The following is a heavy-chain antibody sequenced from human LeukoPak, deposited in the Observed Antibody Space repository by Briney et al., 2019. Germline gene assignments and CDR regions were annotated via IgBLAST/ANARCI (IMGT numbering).Heavy chain of an antibody. Sequence: PSETLSLTCAVSGYSISSDNYWVWIRQPPGQGLEWTGGIYHSGSTYYNPSLKSRVTMSVDTSKNQFSLKLSSVTAADTAVYYCASNSIRGWSYGTYYYYMDVWGKGTTVTVSS. CDR2: IYHSGST. J-gene: IGHJ6*03. V-gene: IGHV4-38-2*01. CDR1: GYSISSDNY. D-gene: IGHD5-18*01. CDR3: ASNSIRGWSYGTYYYYMDV.